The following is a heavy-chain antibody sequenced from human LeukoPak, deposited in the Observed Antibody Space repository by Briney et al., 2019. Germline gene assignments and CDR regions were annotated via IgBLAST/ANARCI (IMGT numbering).Heavy chain of an antibody. V-gene: IGHV3-9*01. CDR3: ARDLYTAMGKGGY. Sequence: GGSLRLSCAVSGFIFDDYAMHWVRQAPGKGLEWVSGITWGRDNLAYAASVKGRFTISRDNSKNTLYLQMNSLRAEDTAVYYCARDLYTAMGKGGYWGQGTLVTVSS. D-gene: IGHD5-18*01. CDR1: GFIFDDYA. CDR2: ITWGRDNL. J-gene: IGHJ4*02.